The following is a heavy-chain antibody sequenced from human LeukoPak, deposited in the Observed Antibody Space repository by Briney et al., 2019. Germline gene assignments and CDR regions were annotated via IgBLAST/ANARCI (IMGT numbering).Heavy chain of an antibody. D-gene: IGHD3-22*01. CDR3: ARANYYDSSGYPGAFDI. V-gene: IGHV3-33*01. CDR2: IWYDGSNK. CDR1: GFTFSSYG. J-gene: IGHJ3*02. Sequence: PGRSLRLSCAASGFTFSSYGMHWVRQAPGKGLEWVAVIWYDGSNKYYADSVKGRFTISRDNSKNTLYLQMNSLRAEDTVVYYCARANYYDSSGYPGAFDIWGQGTMVTVSS.